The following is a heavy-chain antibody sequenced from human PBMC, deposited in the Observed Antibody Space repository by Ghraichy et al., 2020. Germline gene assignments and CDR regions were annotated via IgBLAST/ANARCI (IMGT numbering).Heavy chain of an antibody. V-gene: IGHV3-66*01. CDR2: IFTDGST. CDR1: GFTIRHNY. D-gene: IGHD3-10*01. CDR3: ARDESGTYRFDS. J-gene: IGHJ4*02. Sequence: GGSLRHSCAASGFTIRHNYMSLVRQPPGKGLEWVSIIFTDGSTYYADSVKGRLTISRDNSKNTVFLQINSLRAEDSAVYYCARDESGTYRFDSWGQGTLVTVSS.